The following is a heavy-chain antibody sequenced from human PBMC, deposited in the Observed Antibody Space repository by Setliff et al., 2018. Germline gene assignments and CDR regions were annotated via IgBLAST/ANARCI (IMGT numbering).Heavy chain of an antibody. D-gene: IGHD2-15*01. CDR3: ATYCSGGSCYSFLYNYYYYGMDV. J-gene: IGHJ6*02. CDR1: GYTFTSYD. CDR2: MNPNSGNT. Sequence: ASVKVSCKASGYTFTSYDINWVRQATGQGLEWMGWMNPNSGNTGYAQKFQGRVTTTRNTSISTAYMELSSLRSEDTAVYYCATYCSGGSCYSFLYNYYYYGMDVWGQGTTVTVSS. V-gene: IGHV1-8*02.